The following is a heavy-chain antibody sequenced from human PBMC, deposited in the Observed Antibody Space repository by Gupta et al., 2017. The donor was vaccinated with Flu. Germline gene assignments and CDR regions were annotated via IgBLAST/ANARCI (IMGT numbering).Heavy chain of an antibody. J-gene: IGHJ4*02. CDR2: ISSSSSYI. CDR1: GFTFRSYS. V-gene: IGHV3-21*01. CDR3: ARSWATGNLGENYFDY. Sequence: EVQLVESGGGLVKPGGSLRLSCAASGFTFRSYSMNWVRQAPGKGLEWVSSISSSSSYIYYADSVKGRFTISRDNAKNSLYLQLNSLRAEDTAVYYCARSWATGNLGENYFDYWGQGTLVTVSS. D-gene: IGHD3-9*01.